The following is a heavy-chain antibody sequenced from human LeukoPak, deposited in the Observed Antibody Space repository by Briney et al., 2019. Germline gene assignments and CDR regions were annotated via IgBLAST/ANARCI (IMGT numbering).Heavy chain of an antibody. CDR1: GFTFIGYW. V-gene: IGHV3-7*03. D-gene: IGHD4-23*01. Sequence: GGSLRLPCVASGFTFIGYWMSWVRQAPGKGLEWVAKIQRDGSDKEYVDSVKGRFGISRDNAKNSLFLQMNSLRAEDTAIYFCAKYDSGYSLDYWGQGTLVIVSS. J-gene: IGHJ4*02. CDR3: AKYDSGYSLDY. CDR2: IQRDGSDK.